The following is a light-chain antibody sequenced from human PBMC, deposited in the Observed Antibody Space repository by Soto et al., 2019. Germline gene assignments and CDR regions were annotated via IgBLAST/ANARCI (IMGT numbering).Light chain of an antibody. V-gene: IGKV1-12*02. CDR3: LSGHSRP. Sequence: DIQMTQSPSSVSASEGDRVTITCRASQGLSSYLAWYQQKPGKAPKLLIYAASNLQSGVPSRFSGSGSGTDFTLTISSLQPEDFATYFCLSGHSRPFGGGTKVEIK. J-gene: IGKJ4*01. CDR2: AAS. CDR1: QGLSSY.